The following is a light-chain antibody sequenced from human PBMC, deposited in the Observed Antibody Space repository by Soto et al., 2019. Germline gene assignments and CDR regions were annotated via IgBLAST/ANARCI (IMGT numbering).Light chain of an antibody. J-gene: IGLJ1*01. Sequence: QSVLTQPASVSGSPGQSITISCTGTSSDVGGYNYVSWYQQHPGKAPKLTIYDVNNRPSGVSNRFSGSKSGNTASLTISGLQAEDEADYYCSSYTSRSSSTYVFGTGTKLTVL. CDR2: DVN. CDR1: SSDVGGYNY. CDR3: SSYTSRSSSTYV. V-gene: IGLV2-14*01.